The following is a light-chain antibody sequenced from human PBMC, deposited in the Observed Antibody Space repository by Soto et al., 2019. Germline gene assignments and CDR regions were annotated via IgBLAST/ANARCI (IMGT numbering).Light chain of an antibody. J-gene: IGKJ5*01. CDR3: QQRSNWPPIT. CDR1: QSVGTSY. CDR2: DAS. Sequence: EIVLTQSPGTLSLSPGERATLSCRASQSVGTSYLAWYQQKPGQAPRLLIYDASSRATGIPARFSGSGSGTDFTLTISSLEPEDFAVYYCQQRSNWPPITFGQGTRLEI. V-gene: IGKV3D-20*02.